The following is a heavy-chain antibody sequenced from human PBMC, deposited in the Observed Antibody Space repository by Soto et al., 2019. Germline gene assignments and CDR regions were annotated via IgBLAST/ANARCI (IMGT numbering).Heavy chain of an antibody. CDR1: GFTVSSNY. Sequence: GGSLRLSCAASGFTVSSNYMSWVRQAPGKGLEWVSVIYSGGSTYYADSVKGRFTISRDNSKNTLYLQMNSLRAEDTVVYYCARNSGSYAAQHWGQGTLVTVSS. J-gene: IGHJ1*01. CDR2: IYSGGST. CDR3: ARNSGSYAAQH. V-gene: IGHV3-53*01. D-gene: IGHD1-26*01.